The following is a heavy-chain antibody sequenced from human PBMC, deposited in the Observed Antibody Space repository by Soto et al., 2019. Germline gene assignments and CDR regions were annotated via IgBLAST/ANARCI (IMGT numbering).Heavy chain of an antibody. J-gene: IGHJ6*02. D-gene: IGHD2-2*01. CDR2: ISGSGGST. CDR3: ARDCSSTSCYYYYGMDV. Sequence: GESLKISCAASGFTFSSYAMSWVRQAPGKGLEWVSAISGSGGSTYYADSVKGRFTISRDNSKNTLYLQMNSLRAEDTAVYYCARDCSSTSCYYYYGMDVWGQGTTVTVSS. CDR1: GFTFSSYA. V-gene: IGHV3-23*01.